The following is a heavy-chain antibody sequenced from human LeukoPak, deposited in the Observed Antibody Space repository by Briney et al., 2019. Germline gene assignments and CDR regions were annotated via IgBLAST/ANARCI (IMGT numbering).Heavy chain of an antibody. CDR2: ISWNSGNL. J-gene: IGHJ4*02. Sequence: PGGSLRLSCAASGFTFDDYAMHWVRQAPGKGLEWVSGISWNSGNLGYADSVKGRFTISRDNAKNSLYLQMNSLRAEDTALYYCAKGSRRLGSSWYFYYFDYWGQGTLVTVSS. CDR3: AKGSRRLGSSWYFYYFDY. V-gene: IGHV3-9*01. CDR1: GFTFDDYA. D-gene: IGHD6-13*01.